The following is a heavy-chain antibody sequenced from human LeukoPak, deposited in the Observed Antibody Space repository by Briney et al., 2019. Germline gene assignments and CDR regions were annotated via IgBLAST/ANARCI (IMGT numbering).Heavy chain of an antibody. J-gene: IGHJ5*02. V-gene: IGHV1-69*06. CDR1: GGTFSSYA. CDR3: ARGAGSSSDWFDP. D-gene: IGHD6-6*01. Sequence: GASVKVSCKASGGTFSSYAISWVRQAPGQGLEWMGRIIPIFGTANYAQKFQGRVTITADKSTSTAYMELSSLRSEDTAVYYCARGAGSSSDWFDPWGQGTLVTVSS. CDR2: IIPIFGTA.